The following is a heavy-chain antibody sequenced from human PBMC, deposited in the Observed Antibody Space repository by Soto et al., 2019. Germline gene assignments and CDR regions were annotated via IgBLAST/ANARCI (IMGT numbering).Heavy chain of an antibody. CDR3: ARDYGFGELFDP. J-gene: IGHJ5*02. Sequence: QVQLVQSGAEVKKPGASVKVSCKASGYTFTSYGISWVRQAPGQGLEWMGWISAYNGNTNYAQKPQAXVXXXTXXSTSKAHMELRSLRSDDTAVYYCARDYGFGELFDPWGQGTLVTVSS. V-gene: IGHV1-18*01. D-gene: IGHD3-10*01. CDR2: ISAYNGNT. CDR1: GYTFTSYG.